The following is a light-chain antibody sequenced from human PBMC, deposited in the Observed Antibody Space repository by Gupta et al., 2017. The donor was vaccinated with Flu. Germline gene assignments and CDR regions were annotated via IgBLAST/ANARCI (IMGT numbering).Light chain of an antibody. V-gene: IGLV6-57*01. CDR3: KSYDSVTREVV. J-gene: IGLJ2*01. CDR2: EDN. Sequence: NFMLTQPHSVSESPGKTVTISCPRTSGSIATTYVQWYQHRPGSSPPTVIYEDNRRLSGVHDRFSGAVDSSSNSASRTSSGLNTEDEADYYWKSYDSVTREVVLGGGTRLTVL. CDR1: SGSIATTY.